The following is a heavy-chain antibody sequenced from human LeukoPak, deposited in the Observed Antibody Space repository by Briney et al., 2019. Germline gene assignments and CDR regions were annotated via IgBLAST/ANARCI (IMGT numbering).Heavy chain of an antibody. CDR2: MNPNSGNT. J-gene: IGHJ4*02. Sequence: ASXKVSCKASGYTFKNYDINWVRQATGQGLEWMGWMNPNSGNTGFAQKFQDRVSMTRDTSINTAYMELTSLRSGDTAVYYCARATPGGLHGYSFDYWGQGTVVTVYS. V-gene: IGHV1-8*02. D-gene: IGHD5-24*01. CDR1: GYTFKNYD. CDR3: ARATPGGLHGYSFDY.